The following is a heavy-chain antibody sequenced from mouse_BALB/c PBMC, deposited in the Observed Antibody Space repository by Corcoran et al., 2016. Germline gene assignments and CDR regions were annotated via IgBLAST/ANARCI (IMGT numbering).Heavy chain of an antibody. CDR2: IDPANGNT. D-gene: IGHD4-1*01. CDR3: ANWDGYFDV. J-gene: IGHJ1*01. CDR1: GFNIKDTY. V-gene: IGHV14-3*02. Sequence: EVQLQQSGAELVKPGASVKLSCTASGFNIKDTYMHWVKQRPEQGLEWMGRIDPANGNTKYDPKFQGKATITADTSSNTAYLQLSSLTSEDTAVYYCANWDGYFDVWGGGTTVTVSS.